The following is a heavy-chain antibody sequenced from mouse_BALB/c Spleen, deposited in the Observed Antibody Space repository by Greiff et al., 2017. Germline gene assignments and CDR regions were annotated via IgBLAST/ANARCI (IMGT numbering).Heavy chain of an antibody. V-gene: IGHV1-83*01. Sequence: VQLQQSGPELVKPGASVKMSCKASGYTFTSYVMHWVKQKPGQGLEWIGRIAPGSGSTYYNEMFEGKATLTVDTSSSTAYIQLSSLSSEDSAVYFCARLVGRGYFDYWGQGTTLTVSS. CDR3: ARLVGRGYFDY. J-gene: IGHJ2*01. CDR1: GYTFTSYV. D-gene: IGHD1-1*02. CDR2: IAPGSGST.